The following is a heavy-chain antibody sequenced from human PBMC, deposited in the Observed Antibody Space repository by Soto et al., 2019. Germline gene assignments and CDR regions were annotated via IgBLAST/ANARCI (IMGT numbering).Heavy chain of an antibody. CDR3: ARDYYYYGMDV. CDR1: GYTFTSYD. CDR2: MNPNSGNT. Sequence: ASVKVSWKASGYTFTSYDINWVRQATGQGLEWMGWMNPNSGNTGYAQKFQGRVTMTRNTSTSTAYMELRSLRSDDTAVYYCARDYYYYGMDVWGQGTTVTVSS. J-gene: IGHJ6*02. V-gene: IGHV1-8*01.